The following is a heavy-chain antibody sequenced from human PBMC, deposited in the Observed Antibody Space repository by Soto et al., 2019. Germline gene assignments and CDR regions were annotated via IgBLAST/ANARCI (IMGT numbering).Heavy chain of an antibody. J-gene: IGHJ6*02. D-gene: IGHD3-9*01. CDR2: IIPIFGTA. Sequence: QVQLVQSGAEVKKPGSSVKVSCKASGGTFSSYAISWVRQAPGQGLEWMGGIIPIFGTANYAQKFQGRVTITADEATSTADMELSSLRSEDTAVYYCARGGRVGLTGYYGVYGMDVWGQGTTVTVSS. CDR3: ARGGRVGLTGYYGVYGMDV. CDR1: GGTFSSYA. V-gene: IGHV1-69*01.